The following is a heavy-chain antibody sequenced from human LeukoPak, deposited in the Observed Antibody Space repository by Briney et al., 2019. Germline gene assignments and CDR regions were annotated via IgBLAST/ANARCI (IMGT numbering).Heavy chain of an antibody. V-gene: IGHV5-51*01. CDR1: GYIFTSYW. CDR3: ARLFGEFPTYYFDY. Sequence: GASLQISCKGSGYIFTSYWIGWVRQLPGKGLEWMGIIYPGDSDTRYSPSFQGQVTISADKSISTAYLQWSSLKASDTAMYYCARLFGEFPTYYFDYWGQGTLVTVSS. D-gene: IGHD3-10*01. CDR2: IYPGDSDT. J-gene: IGHJ4*02.